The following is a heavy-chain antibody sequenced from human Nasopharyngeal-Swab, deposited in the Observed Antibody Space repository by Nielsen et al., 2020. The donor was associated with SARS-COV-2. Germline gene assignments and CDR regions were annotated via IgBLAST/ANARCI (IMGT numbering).Heavy chain of an antibody. CDR1: GYTFTSYY. CDR2: INPSGGST. V-gene: IGHV1-46*01. J-gene: IGHJ4*02. CDR3: ARVGNYYDSSGYLGPFDY. D-gene: IGHD3-22*01. Sequence: ASVKVSCKASGYTFTSYYMHWVRQAPGQGLEWMGIINPSGGSTSYAQKFQGRVTMTRDTSTSTVYMELSSLRSEDTAVYYCARVGNYYDSSGYLGPFDYWGQGTLVTVSS.